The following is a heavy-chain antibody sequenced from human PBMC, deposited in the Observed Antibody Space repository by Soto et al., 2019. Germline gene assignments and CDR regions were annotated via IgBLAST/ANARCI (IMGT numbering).Heavy chain of an antibody. CDR3: ARLRKQLVRYYGMDV. Sequence: QVQLVQSGAEVKKPGSSVKVSCKASGGTFTSYTITWVRQAPGQGLEWKGGIIPIFATTNYAQKFQGRVTITADKSTSTAYMELSSLRSEDTAVYYCARLRKQLVRYYGMDVWGQGTTVTVSS. CDR2: IIPIFATT. J-gene: IGHJ6*02. V-gene: IGHV1-69*06. D-gene: IGHD6-6*01. CDR1: GGTFTSYT.